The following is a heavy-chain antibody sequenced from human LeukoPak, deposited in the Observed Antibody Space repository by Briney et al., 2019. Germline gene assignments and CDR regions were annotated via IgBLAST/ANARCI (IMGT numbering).Heavy chain of an antibody. Sequence: PGGSLRLSCAASGFTFDDYAMHWVRQAPGKGLEWVSGISWNSGSIGYADSVKGRFTISRDNAKNSLYLQVNSLRAEDTALYYCAKDMGIQPTGDAFDIWGQGTTVTVSS. D-gene: IGHD5-18*01. V-gene: IGHV3-9*01. CDR2: ISWNSGSI. CDR1: GFTFDDYA. J-gene: IGHJ3*02. CDR3: AKDMGIQPTGDAFDI.